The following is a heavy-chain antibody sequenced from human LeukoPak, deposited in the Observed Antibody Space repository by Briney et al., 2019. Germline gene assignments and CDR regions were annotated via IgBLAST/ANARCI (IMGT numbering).Heavy chain of an antibody. V-gene: IGHV1-69*13. CDR2: ITPMFGTS. J-gene: IGHJ4*02. CDR1: GGTFSRHT. Sequence: SVKVSCKASGGTFSRHTISWVRQSPGQGLEWMGGITPMFGTSNYAQKFQGRVTITADESTSTAYMELSSLRSEGTAVYYCAREGWASSYYFDYWGQGTLVTVSS. D-gene: IGHD6-19*01. CDR3: AREGWASSYYFDY.